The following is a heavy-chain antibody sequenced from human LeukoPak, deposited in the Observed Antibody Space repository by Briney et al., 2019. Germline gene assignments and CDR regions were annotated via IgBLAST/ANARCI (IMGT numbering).Heavy chain of an antibody. J-gene: IGHJ6*03. CDR1: GFTFSSYA. CDR2: ISGSGGST. Sequence: GGSLRLSCAASGFTFSSYAMSWVRQAPGKGLEWVSAISGSGGSTYYADSVKGRFTISRDNSKDTLCLHMSSLRADDTAVYFCARGGDGYYDVLTGKYYYYYYMDVWGKGTTVTVSS. CDR3: ARGGDGYYDVLTGKYYYYYYMDV. D-gene: IGHD3-9*01. V-gene: IGHV3-23*01.